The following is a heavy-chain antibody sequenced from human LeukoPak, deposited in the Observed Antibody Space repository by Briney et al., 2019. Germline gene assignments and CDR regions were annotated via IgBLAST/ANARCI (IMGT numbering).Heavy chain of an antibody. CDR1: GGSISSYY. J-gene: IGHJ4*02. Sequence: PSETLSLTCTVSGGSISSYYWSWIRQPPGKGLEWIGYISYSGSTNYNPSLKSRVTISLDASKNQFSLKLSSVTAADTAVYCAAGPVGHISRAFEFWGQGNVVTVSS. V-gene: IGHV4-59*12. CDR2: ISYSGST. D-gene: IGHD3-10*01. CDR3: AGPVGHISRAFEF.